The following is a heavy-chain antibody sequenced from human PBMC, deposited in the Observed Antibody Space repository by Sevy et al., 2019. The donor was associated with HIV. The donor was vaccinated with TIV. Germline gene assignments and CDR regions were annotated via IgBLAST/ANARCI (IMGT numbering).Heavy chain of an antibody. CDR3: AREGGVATTGDHYAFDI. CDR1: GDTFSTYG. D-gene: IGHD7-27*01. CDR2: IIPIFGTP. Sequence: ASVKVSCKASGDTFSTYGLSWVRQAPGQGLEWMGGIIPIFGTPNYAQKFQGRVTITADESASTAYMELSSLRSEDTALYYCAREGGVATTGDHYAFDIWGHGTLVTVSS. V-gene: IGHV1-69*13. J-gene: IGHJ3*02.